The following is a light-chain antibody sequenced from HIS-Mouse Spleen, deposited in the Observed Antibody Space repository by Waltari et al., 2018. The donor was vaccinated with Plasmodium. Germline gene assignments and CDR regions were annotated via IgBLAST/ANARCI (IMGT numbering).Light chain of an antibody. CDR2: EGS. Sequence: QSALTQPASVSGSPGQSITISCTGTSSDVGSYNLVSRYKQHPGKAPTRMIYEGSKRPSGVSNRVSGSKSGNTASLTISGLQAEDEADYYCCSYAGSSTLVFGGGTKLTVL. J-gene: IGLJ2*01. CDR1: SSDVGSYNL. CDR3: CSYAGSSTLV. V-gene: IGLV2-23*01.